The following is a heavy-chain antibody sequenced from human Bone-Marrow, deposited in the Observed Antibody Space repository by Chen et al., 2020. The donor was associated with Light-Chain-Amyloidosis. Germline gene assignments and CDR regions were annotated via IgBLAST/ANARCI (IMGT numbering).Heavy chain of an antibody. CDR1: GGSISSGGYY. J-gene: IGHJ6*02. Sequence: QVQLQESGPGLVKPSQTLSLTCTISGGSISSGGYYWSWIRQHPGKGLEWIGYIYYSGSTYYNPSLKSRVTISVDTSKNQFSLKLSSVTAADTAVYYCARETHYYDSGDYYGMDVWGQGTTVTVSS. CDR3: ARETHYYDSGDYYGMDV. CDR2: IYYSGST. D-gene: IGHD3-22*01. V-gene: IGHV4-31*03.